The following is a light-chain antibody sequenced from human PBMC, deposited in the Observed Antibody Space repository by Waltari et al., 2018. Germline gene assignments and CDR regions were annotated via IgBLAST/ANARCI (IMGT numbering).Light chain of an antibody. V-gene: IGLV1-51*01. Sequence: QSMLTQPPSVSAAPGQEVTISCSGSTSNIGNNYVSWYQQVPGTAPKLLIYDNDGRPSGIPDRFAGSKSGTSATLDITGLQTGDEADYYCATWDTSLSGGVFGGGTKLTVL. CDR1: TSNIGNNY. CDR3: ATWDTSLSGGV. CDR2: DND. J-gene: IGLJ2*01.